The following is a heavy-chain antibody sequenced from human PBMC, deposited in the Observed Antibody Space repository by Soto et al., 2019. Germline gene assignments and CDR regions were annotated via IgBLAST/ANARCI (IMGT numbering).Heavy chain of an antibody. V-gene: IGHV4-31*03. CDR1: GGSISSGGYY. J-gene: IGHJ4*02. D-gene: IGHD2-15*01. CDR3: ARMVAGYCSGGSCSHQYYFDY. CDR2: IYYSGST. Sequence: SETLSLTCTVSGGSISSGGYYWSWIRQHPGKGLEWIGYIYYSGSTYYNPSLKSRVTISVDTSKNQFSLKLSSVTAADTAVYYCARMVAGYCSGGSCSHQYYFDYWGQGTLVTVSS.